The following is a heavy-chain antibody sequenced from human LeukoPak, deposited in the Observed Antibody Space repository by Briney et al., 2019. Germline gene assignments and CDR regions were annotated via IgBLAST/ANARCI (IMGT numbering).Heavy chain of an antibody. CDR3: ARDPNVYGSGNRNYYSGYDWGNWFDP. D-gene: IGHD5-12*01. J-gene: IGHJ5*02. V-gene: IGHV1-18*04. CDR1: GYTFTGYY. CDR2: ISAYNGNT. Sequence: GASVKVSCKASGYTFTGYYMHWVRQAPGQGLEWMGWISAYNGNTNYAQKLQGRVTMTTDTSTSTAYMELRSLRSDDTAVYYCARDPNVYGSGNRNYYSGYDWGNWFDPWGQGTLVTVSS.